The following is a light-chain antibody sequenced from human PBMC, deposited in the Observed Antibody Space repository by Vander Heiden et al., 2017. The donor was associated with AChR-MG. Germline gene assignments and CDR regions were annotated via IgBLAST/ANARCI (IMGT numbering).Light chain of an antibody. CDR2: DTS. CDR1: TGAVTSGHY. CDR3: LLYYGGGTRV. J-gene: IGLJ3*02. Sequence: QAVVTQEPSLTVSPGGPVTLTCDSSTGAVTSGHYPYWFQQKPGQAPRTLIYDTSSKHSWTPARFSGSLLGGKAALTLSGAQPGDEAEYYCLLYYGGGTRVFGGGTELTVL. V-gene: IGLV7-46*01.